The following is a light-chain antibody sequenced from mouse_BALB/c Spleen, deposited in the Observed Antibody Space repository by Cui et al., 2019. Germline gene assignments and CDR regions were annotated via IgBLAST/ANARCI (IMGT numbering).Light chain of an antibody. Sequence: SKVMTQTPKFQLVSAGDRVTITSKASQRVSNDVAWYQQKPRQPPKLLIYSASNRYTGVPDRFTGSGYGTVFTFTIITVQAEDLAVYFCQQDYSSPPLTFGAGTKLELK. V-gene: IGKV6-32*01. CDR3: QQDYSSPPLT. J-gene: IGKJ5*01. CDR2: SAS. CDR1: QRVSND.